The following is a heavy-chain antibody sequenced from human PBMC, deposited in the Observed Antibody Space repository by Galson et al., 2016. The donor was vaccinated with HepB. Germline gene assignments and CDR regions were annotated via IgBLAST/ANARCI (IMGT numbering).Heavy chain of an antibody. CDR3: ARIIPYTHDCRCKYFFLGAFDI. CDR1: GYKFNDFW. Sequence: QSGAEVKKPGESLKISCETSGYKFNDFWIGWVRQMPGKGLEWMGLIYPDDSETSYSPSFQGQVSISANKSITTSYLHCKSLKATDTAIYFCARIIPYTHDCRCKYFFLGAFDIWGPGTLVTVSS. D-gene: IGHD2-2*02. CDR2: IYPDDSET. J-gene: IGHJ3*02. V-gene: IGHV5-51*01.